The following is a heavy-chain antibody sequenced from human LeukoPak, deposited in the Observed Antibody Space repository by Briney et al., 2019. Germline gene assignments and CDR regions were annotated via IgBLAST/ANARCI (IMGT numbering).Heavy chain of an antibody. V-gene: IGHV4-39*07. CDR3: ARGSITMIVVAEPFDY. CDR2: IHYSGST. J-gene: IGHJ4*02. CDR1: GGSISSSSYY. D-gene: IGHD3-22*01. Sequence: SETLSLTCTVSGGSISSSSYYWGWIRQPPGKGLEWIGSIHYSGSTYYNPSLKSRVIISVDTSKNQFSLKLSSVTAADTAVYYCARGSITMIVVAEPFDYWGQGTLVTVSS.